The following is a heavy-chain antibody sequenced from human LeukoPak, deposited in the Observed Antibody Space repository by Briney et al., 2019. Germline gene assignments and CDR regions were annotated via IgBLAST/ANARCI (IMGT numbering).Heavy chain of an antibody. CDR1: GGTFSSYA. CDR3: ARDWYRIAAAGGGYYFDY. D-gene: IGHD6-13*01. CDR2: IIPIFGTA. V-gene: IGHV1-69*06. Sequence: GASVKVSCKASGGTFSSYAISWVRQAPGQGLEWMGGIIPIFGTANYAQKFQGRVTITADKSTSTAYMELSSLRSDDTAVYYCARDWYRIAAAGGGYYFDYWGQGTLVTISS. J-gene: IGHJ4*02.